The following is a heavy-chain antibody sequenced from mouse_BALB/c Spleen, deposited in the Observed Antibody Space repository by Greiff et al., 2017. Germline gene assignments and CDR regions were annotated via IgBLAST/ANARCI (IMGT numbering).Heavy chain of an antibody. J-gene: IGHJ2*01. CDR1: GFTFSSFG. V-gene: IGHV5-17*02. D-gene: IGHD2-14*01. Sequence: EVQLQESGGGLVQPGGSRKLSCAASGFTFSSFGMHWVRQAPEKGLEWVAYISSGSSTIYYADTVKGRFTISRDNPKNTLFLQMTSLRSEDTAMYYCARGAYRYDGTVDYWGQGTTLTVSS. CDR2: ISSGSSTI. CDR3: ARGAYRYDGTVDY.